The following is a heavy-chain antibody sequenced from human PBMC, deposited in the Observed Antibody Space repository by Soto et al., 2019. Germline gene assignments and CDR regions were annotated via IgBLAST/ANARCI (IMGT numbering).Heavy chain of an antibody. Sequence: ASVKVSCKASGYTFTGYYIHWVRQAPGQGLEWMGWFNPNSGVTNYAQKFQGWVAMTRVTSISTAYMELSSLRSDDTAVYYCARASKSTTPGFDYRRQGTPVTVSS. CDR3: ARASKSTTPGFDY. D-gene: IGHD1-1*01. CDR1: GYTFTGYY. CDR2: FNPNSGVT. V-gene: IGHV1-2*04. J-gene: IGHJ4*02.